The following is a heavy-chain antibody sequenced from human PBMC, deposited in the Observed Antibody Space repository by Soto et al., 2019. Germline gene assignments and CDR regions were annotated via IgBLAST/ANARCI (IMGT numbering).Heavy chain of an antibody. Sequence: EVQLVESGGGLVQPGRSLRLSCAASGFTFDDYAMHWVRQAPGKGLEWVSGISWNSGSIGYADSVKGRFTISRDNAKNSLYLQMTSLRAEDTALYYWAKRSGNYYWFDYWGQGTLDTVSA. CDR1: GFTFDDYA. J-gene: IGHJ4*02. V-gene: IGHV3-9*01. CDR2: ISWNSGSI. D-gene: IGHD1-26*01. CDR3: AKRSGNYYWFDY.